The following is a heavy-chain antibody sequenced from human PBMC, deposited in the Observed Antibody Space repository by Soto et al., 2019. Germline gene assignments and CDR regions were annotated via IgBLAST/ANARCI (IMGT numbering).Heavy chain of an antibody. J-gene: IGHJ5*01. CDR1: GYTFTSYG. D-gene: IGHD2-15*01. CDR2: GSAYNGNT. V-gene: IGHV1-18*01. CDR3: ESLVVVAYNWFDP. Sequence: ASVRVAGKASGYTFTSYGSSWGRQGPGQGREWVGGGSAYNGNTNYARKLQGRVTRTTDTSTSTCYMELRSLTSDDTAVYSCESLVVVAYNWFDPPGQGTLVNVP.